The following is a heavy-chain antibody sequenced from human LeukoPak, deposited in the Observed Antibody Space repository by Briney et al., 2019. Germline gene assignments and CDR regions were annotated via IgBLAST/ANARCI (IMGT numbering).Heavy chain of an antibody. CDR2: INPNSGGT. CDR1: GYTFTGYY. V-gene: IGHV1-2*02. J-gene: IGHJ4*02. D-gene: IGHD2-8*01. CDR3: ARDLGLMEYAYFDY. Sequence: GASVKVSCKASGYTFTGYYMHWVRQAPGQGLEWMGWINPNSGGTNYAQKFQGRVTMARDTSISTAYMELSRLRSDDTAVYYCARDLGLMEYAYFDYWGQGTLVTVSS.